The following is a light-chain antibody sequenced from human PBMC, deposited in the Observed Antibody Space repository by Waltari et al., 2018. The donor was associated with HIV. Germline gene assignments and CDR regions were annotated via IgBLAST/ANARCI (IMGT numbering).Light chain of an antibody. Sequence: QSALTQPASVSGSLGQSITISCIGTSSDIGSYHYVSWYPHHPDKAPTLVIYDANARPSGVPFRFSGSKSGNTASLTISGLQAEDEADYYCSSYTSTSTLLFGGGTKVTVL. CDR3: SSYTSTSTLL. J-gene: IGLJ3*02. V-gene: IGLV2-14*01. CDR1: SSDIGSYHY. CDR2: DAN.